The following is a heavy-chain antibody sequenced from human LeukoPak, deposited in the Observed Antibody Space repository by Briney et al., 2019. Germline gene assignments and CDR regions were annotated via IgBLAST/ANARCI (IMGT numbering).Heavy chain of an antibody. CDR3: ARGDYYASETYYNVLDY. CDR1: GFSFSNYE. CDR2: ISYSSTTI. J-gene: IGHJ4*02. D-gene: IGHD3-10*01. V-gene: IGHV3-48*03. Sequence: GGSLRLSCAASGFSFSNYEMNWVRQAPGKGLEWVSYISYSSTTIYYADSVKGRFTISRDNAGNSLHLQMNSLRADDTAVYYCARGDYYASETYYNVLDYWGQGTLVTVSS.